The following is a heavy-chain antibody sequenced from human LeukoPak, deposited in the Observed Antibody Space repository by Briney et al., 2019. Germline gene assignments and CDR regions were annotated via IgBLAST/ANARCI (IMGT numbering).Heavy chain of an antibody. CDR2: INHSGRT. Sequence: PSETLSLTCAVYGGSFSDYFWGWIRQPPGKGLEWIGEINHSGRTYYNPSLKSRVTITVDTSKNQFALRLTSLTAADTAVYYCARGDQEFDYWGQGTRVTVSS. V-gene: IGHV4-34*01. J-gene: IGHJ4*02. CDR3: ARGDQEFDY. CDR1: GGSFSDYF.